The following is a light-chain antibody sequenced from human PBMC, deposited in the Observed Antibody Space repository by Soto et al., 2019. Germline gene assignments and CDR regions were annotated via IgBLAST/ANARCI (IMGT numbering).Light chain of an antibody. CDR2: EVT. CDR3: GSYTSFRTVVV. J-gene: IGLJ2*01. V-gene: IGLV2-14*01. CDR1: TSDVGGYDY. Sequence: QSALTQPASVSGSPGQSITISCTGTTSDVGGYDYVSWYQHHPGNAPKLIISEVTNRPSGVSNRFSGSKSGNTASLTISGLQAEDEADYYCGSYTSFRTVVVFGGGTKLTVL.